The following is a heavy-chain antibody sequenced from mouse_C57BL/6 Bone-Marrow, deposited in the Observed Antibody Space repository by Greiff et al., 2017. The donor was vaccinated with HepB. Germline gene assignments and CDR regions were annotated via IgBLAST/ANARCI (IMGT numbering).Heavy chain of an antibody. D-gene: IGHD2-4*01. CDR3: TRNDYDEGDY. J-gene: IGHJ2*01. CDR2: IDPETGGT. Sequence: VQLKESGAELVRPGASVTLSCKASGYTFTDYEMHWVKQTPVHGLEWIGAIDPETGGTAYNQKFKGKAILTADKSSSTAYMELRSLTSEDSAVYYCTRNDYDEGDYWGQGTTLTVSS. CDR1: GYTFTDYE. V-gene: IGHV1-15*01.